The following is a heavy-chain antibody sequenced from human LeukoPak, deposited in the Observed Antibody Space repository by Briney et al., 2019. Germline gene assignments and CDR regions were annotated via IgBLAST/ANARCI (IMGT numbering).Heavy chain of an antibody. CDR3: ARERVPKYYDFWSGYDY. V-gene: IGHV3-30-3*01. Sequence: PGGSLRLSCAASGFTFSSYAMHWVRQAPGKGLEWVAVISYDGSNKYYADSVKGRFTISRDNSKNTLYLQMNSLRAEDTAVYYCARERVPKYYDFWSGYDYWGQGTLVTVSS. J-gene: IGHJ4*02. CDR2: ISYDGSNK. D-gene: IGHD3-3*01. CDR1: GFTFSSYA.